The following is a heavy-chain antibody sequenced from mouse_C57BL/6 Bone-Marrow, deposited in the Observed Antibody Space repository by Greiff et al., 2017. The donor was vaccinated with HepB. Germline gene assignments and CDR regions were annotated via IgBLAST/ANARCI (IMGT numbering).Heavy chain of an antibody. J-gene: IGHJ3*01. CDR1: GYTFTSYW. Sequence: QVQLQQPGAELVKPGASVKLSCKASGYTFTSYWMHWVKQRPGRGLEWIGRIDPNSGGTKYNEKFKSKATLTVDKPSSTAYLQLRSLTSEDSAVYFCEREVGIDYGYEGVYWGQGTLVTVSA. CDR3: EREVGIDYGYEGVY. V-gene: IGHV1-72*01. D-gene: IGHD2-2*01. CDR2: IDPNSGGT.